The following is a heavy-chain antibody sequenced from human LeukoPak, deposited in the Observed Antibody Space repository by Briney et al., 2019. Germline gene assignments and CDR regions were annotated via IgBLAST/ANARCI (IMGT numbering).Heavy chain of an antibody. D-gene: IGHD1-26*01. CDR1: GYSFTSYW. Sequence: GESLKTSCKGSGYSFTSYWIGWVRQMPGKGLEWMGIIYPGDSDTRYSPSFQGQVTISADKSISTAYLQWSSLKASDTAMYYCARQYSGSYYVHHYFDYWGQGTLVTVSS. J-gene: IGHJ4*02. V-gene: IGHV5-51*01. CDR2: IYPGDSDT. CDR3: ARQYSGSYYVHHYFDY.